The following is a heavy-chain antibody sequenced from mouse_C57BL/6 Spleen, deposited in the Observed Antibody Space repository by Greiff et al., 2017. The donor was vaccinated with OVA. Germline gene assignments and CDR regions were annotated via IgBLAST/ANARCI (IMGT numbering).Heavy chain of an antibody. Sequence: EVKLQESGGGLVQPGGSMKLSCAASGFTFSDAWMDWVRQSPEKGLEWVAEIRNKANNHATYYAESVKGRFTISRDDSKSSVYLQMNSLRAEDTGIYYCTRGYGNYDYYARDYWGQGTSVTVSS. J-gene: IGHJ4*01. V-gene: IGHV6-6*01. CDR1: GFTFSDAW. CDR2: IRNKANNHAT. CDR3: TRGYGNYDYYARDY. D-gene: IGHD2-1*01.